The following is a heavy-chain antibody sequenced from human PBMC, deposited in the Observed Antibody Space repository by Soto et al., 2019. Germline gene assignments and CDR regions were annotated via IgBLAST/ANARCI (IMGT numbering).Heavy chain of an antibody. Sequence: PVESLKISCKGSGYIFTSYWISWLLQMPGKGLEWMGRIDPSDSYTNYSPSFQGHVTISADKSISTAYLQWSSLKASDTAMYYCARLRGVIIETVDYWGQGTLVTVSS. J-gene: IGHJ4*02. CDR3: ARLRGVIIETVDY. CDR2: IDPSDSYT. V-gene: IGHV5-10-1*01. D-gene: IGHD3-10*01. CDR1: GYIFTSYW.